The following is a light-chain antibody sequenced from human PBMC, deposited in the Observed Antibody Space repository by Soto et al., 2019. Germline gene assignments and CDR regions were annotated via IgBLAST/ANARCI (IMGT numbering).Light chain of an antibody. J-gene: IGKJ1*01. CDR3: QQYAGSPWT. V-gene: IGKV3-20*01. Sequence: EIVLTQSPGTLSLSPGERATPSSRASQSVGISYLAWYQQKPGQAPRLLIYGASSRATGIPDRFSGSGSGTDFTLTISRLEPEDFAVYYCQQYAGSPWTFGQGTKVEIK. CDR1: QSVGISY. CDR2: GAS.